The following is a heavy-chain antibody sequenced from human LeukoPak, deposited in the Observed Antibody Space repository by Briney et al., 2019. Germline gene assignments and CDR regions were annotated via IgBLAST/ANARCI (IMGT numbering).Heavy chain of an antibody. Sequence: EGSLRLSCAASGFTFSSYAMSWVRQAPGKGLEWVSAISGSGGSTYYADSVKGRFTISRDNAKNSLYLQMNSLRAEDTAVYYCARDRLRVYDILTGYYPPDAFDIWGQGTMVTVSS. J-gene: IGHJ3*02. CDR2: ISGSGGST. V-gene: IGHV3-23*01. D-gene: IGHD3-9*01. CDR1: GFTFSSYA. CDR3: ARDRLRVYDILTGYYPPDAFDI.